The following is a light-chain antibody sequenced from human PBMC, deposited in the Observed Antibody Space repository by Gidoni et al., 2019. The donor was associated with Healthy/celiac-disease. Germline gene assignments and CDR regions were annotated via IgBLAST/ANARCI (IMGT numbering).Light chain of an antibody. V-gene: IGKV3-15*01. CDR2: GAS. Sequence: EIVRTQSPATLSVSPGERATLSCRASQSVSSNLAWYQQKPGQAPRLLIYGASTRATGIPARFSGSGSGTEFTLTISSLQSEDFAVYYCQQYNNWPRTFGQXTTVEIK. CDR1: QSVSSN. J-gene: IGKJ1*01. CDR3: QQYNNWPRT.